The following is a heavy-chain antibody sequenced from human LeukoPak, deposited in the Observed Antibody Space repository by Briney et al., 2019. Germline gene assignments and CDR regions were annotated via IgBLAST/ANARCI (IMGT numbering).Heavy chain of an antibody. V-gene: IGHV1-69*05. CDR3: ARDRVLLGYY. J-gene: IGHJ4*02. CDR1: GGTFSSYA. D-gene: IGHD3-10*01. CDR2: IIPIFGTA. Sequence: EASVKVSCKASGGTFSSYAISWVRQAPGQGLEWMGRIIPIFGTANYAQRFQGRVTITTDESTSTAYMEPSSLRSEDTAVYYCARDRVLLGYYWGQGTLVTVSS.